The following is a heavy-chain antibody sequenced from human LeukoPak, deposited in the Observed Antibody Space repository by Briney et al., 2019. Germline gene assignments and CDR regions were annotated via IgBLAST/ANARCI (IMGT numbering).Heavy chain of an antibody. Sequence: SETLSLTCAVYGGSFSGYYWSWIRQPPGKGLEWIGEINHSGSTNYNPSLKSRVTISVDTSKNQFSLKLSSLTAADTALYYCARHPFHDWGQGTLVTVSS. CDR1: GGSFSGYY. CDR2: INHSGST. CDR3: ARHPFHD. D-gene: IGHD3-3*02. J-gene: IGHJ4*02. V-gene: IGHV4-34*01.